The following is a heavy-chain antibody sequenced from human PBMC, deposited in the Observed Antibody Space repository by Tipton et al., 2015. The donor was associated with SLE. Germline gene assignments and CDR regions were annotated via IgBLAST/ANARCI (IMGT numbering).Heavy chain of an antibody. CDR3: ARGFLYDGFQV. CDR2: IHYAGGT. CDR1: GDSLSSNNYY. Sequence: TLSLTCSVSGDSLSSNNYYWGWIRQSPAQGLEWIGTIHYAGGTYYNPSLRSRLTISVDTSENHFSLNPNSVTAADTAVYYCARGFLYDGFQVWGQGTLVTVSS. V-gene: IGHV4-39*07. D-gene: IGHD2-2*02. J-gene: IGHJ1*01.